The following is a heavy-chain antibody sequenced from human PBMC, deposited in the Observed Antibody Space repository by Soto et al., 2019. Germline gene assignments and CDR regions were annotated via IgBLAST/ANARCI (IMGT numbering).Heavy chain of an antibody. J-gene: IGHJ6*02. CDR1: GYTFTSYG. Sequence: ASVKVSCKASGYTFTSYGISWVRQAPGQGLEWMGWISAYNGNTNYAQKLQGRVTMTTDTSTSTAYMELRSLRSDDTAVYYCARITYYDFWSGLSLRPYYYCMDVWGQGTTVTVSS. D-gene: IGHD3-3*01. V-gene: IGHV1-18*01. CDR3: ARITYYDFWSGLSLRPYYYCMDV. CDR2: ISAYNGNT.